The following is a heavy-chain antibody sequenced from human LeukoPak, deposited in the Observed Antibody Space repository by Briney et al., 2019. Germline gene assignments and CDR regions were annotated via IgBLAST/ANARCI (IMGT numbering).Heavy chain of an antibody. V-gene: IGHV3-7*03. CDR1: GFTFSDYW. CDR3: VRGPHIAATSY. Sequence: GGSLRLSCAASGFTFSDYWMSWVRQAPGKGLEWVANIKQDGSETRYVDSVKGRFAISRDNAKKSLYLQINTLRAEDTAVYYCVRGPHIAATSYWGQGTLVTVSS. CDR2: IKQDGSET. D-gene: IGHD6-25*01. J-gene: IGHJ4*02.